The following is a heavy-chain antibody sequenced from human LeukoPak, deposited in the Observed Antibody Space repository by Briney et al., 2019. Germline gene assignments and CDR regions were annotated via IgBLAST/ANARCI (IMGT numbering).Heavy chain of an antibody. CDR1: GFTFSSYE. CDR3: ASPTHYYDSSGSRLTRFDP. J-gene: IGHJ5*02. Sequence: GGSLRLSCAASGFTFSSYEMNWVRQAPGQGLEWVSYISSSGSTIYYADSVKGRFTISRDNAKNSLYLQMNSLRAEDTAVYYCASPTHYYDSSGSRLTRFDPWGQGTLVTVSS. CDR2: ISSSGSTI. D-gene: IGHD3-22*01. V-gene: IGHV3-48*03.